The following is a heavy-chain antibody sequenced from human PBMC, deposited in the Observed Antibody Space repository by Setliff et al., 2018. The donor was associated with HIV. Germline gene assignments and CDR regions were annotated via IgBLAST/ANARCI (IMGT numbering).Heavy chain of an antibody. D-gene: IGHD6-19*01. CDR1: GGSFSGYY. V-gene: IGHV4-34*01. CDR2: ITHSGST. Sequence: SETLSLTCAVYGGSFSGYYWTWIRQPPGKGLEWIGGITHSGSTNYNPSLETRVTISVDTSKNQFSLKLSSVTAADTAVYYCAKGVAGLQYYYYYMDVWGKGTTVTVS. CDR3: AKGVAGLQYYYYYMDV. J-gene: IGHJ6*03.